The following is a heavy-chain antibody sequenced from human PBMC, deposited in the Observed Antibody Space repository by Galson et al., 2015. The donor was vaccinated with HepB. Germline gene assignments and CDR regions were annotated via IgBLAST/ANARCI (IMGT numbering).Heavy chain of an antibody. CDR1: GFTFSNYT. D-gene: IGHD5-18*01. V-gene: IGHV3-21*01. CDR3: ARGSGYSPGPFDH. Sequence: SLRLSCAASGFTFSNYTINWVRQAPGKGLEWVSSITSDNNFRYYADSVKGRVIISRDNAKNSLYLQMNSLRAEDTAVYYCARGSGYSPGPFDHWGQGTLVAVSS. CDR2: ITSDNNFR. J-gene: IGHJ4*02.